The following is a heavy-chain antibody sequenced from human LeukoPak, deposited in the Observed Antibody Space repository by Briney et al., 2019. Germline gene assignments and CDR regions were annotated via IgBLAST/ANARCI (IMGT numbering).Heavy chain of an antibody. CDR2: IYPGDSDT. J-gene: IGHJ4*02. D-gene: IGHD1-26*01. CDR1: GYSFTSYW. Sequence: GESLKISCKGSGYSFTSYWIGWVRQMPGKGLEWMGIIYPGDSDTRYSPSFQGQVTISADKSISTAYLQWSSLKASDTAMYYCARLNMGVGATKRDYFDYWGQGTLVTVSS. V-gene: IGHV5-51*01. CDR3: ARLNMGVGATKRDYFDY.